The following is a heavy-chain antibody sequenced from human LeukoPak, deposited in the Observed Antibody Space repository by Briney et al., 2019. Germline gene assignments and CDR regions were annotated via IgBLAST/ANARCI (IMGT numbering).Heavy chain of an antibody. CDR2: IYYSGST. V-gene: IGHV4-59*01. D-gene: IGHD6-25*01. CDR3: ARGYSSANWFDP. Sequence: SETLSLTCTASGGSISSYYWSWIRQPPGKGLEWIGYIYYSGSTNYNPSLKSRVTISVDTSRNQFSLKLSSVTAADTAVCYCARGYSSANWFDPWGQGTLVTVSS. CDR1: GGSISSYY. J-gene: IGHJ5*02.